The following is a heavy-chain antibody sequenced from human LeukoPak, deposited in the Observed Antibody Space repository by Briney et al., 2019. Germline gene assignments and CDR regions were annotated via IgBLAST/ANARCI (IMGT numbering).Heavy chain of an antibody. CDR1: GFTFSSYN. Sequence: GGSLRLSCAASGFTFSSYNMNWVRQAPGNGLEWVSSISPTSSYISYADSVKGRFTISRDNAKNSLYLQMNSLRVEDTALYYCARTTRPSGPFDRWGQGTLVTVSS. J-gene: IGHJ5*02. V-gene: IGHV3-21*01. CDR3: ARTTRPSGPFDR. CDR2: ISPTSSYI. D-gene: IGHD4-11*01.